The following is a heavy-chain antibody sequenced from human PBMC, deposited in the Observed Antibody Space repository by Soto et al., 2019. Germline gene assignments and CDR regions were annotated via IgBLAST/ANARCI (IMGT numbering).Heavy chain of an antibody. J-gene: IGHJ4*02. V-gene: IGHV4-34*01. CDR2: INHSGST. CDR1: GGSFSGYY. CDR3: ARGGGRRITIFGVVTAGWDY. Sequence: SETLSLTCAVYGGSFSGYYWSWIRQPPGKGLEWIGEINHSGSTNYNPSLKSRVTISVDTSKNQFSLKRSSVTAADTAVYYCARGGGRRITIFGVVTAGWDYWGQGTLVTVS. D-gene: IGHD3-3*01.